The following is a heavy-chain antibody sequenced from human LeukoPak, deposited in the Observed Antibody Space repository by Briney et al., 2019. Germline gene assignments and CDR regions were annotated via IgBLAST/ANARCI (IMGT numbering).Heavy chain of an antibody. CDR2: LSDDGRIK. CDR1: GFTFSSYA. Sequence: PGGSLRLSCAASGFTFSSYAMHWVCQAPGKGLEWLALLSDDGRIKYDADSLKGRLTISRDNSKNTLYLQMNSLTAEDTAVYYCARDLRVRYGGFYVMDVWGQGTTVTVSS. J-gene: IGHJ6*02. CDR3: ARDLRVRYGGFYVMDV. V-gene: IGHV3-30*04. D-gene: IGHD5-12*01.